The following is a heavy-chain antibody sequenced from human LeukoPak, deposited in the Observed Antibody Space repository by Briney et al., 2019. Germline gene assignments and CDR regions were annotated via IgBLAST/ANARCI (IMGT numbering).Heavy chain of an antibody. CDR2: ISSSGSTI. V-gene: IGHV3-11*01. CDR3: ARDGYNEIYYYYYGMDV. D-gene: IGHD5-24*01. Sequence: PGGSLRLSCAASGFTLSDYYMSWIRQAPGKGLEWVSYISSSGSTIYYADSVKGRFTISRDNAKNSLYLQMNSLRAEDTAVYYCARDGYNEIYYYYYGMDVRGQGTTVTVSS. CDR1: GFTLSDYY. J-gene: IGHJ6*02.